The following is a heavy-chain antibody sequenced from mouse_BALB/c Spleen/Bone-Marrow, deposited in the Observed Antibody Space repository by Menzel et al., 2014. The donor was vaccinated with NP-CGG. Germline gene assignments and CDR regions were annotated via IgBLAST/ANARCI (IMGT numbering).Heavy chain of an antibody. D-gene: IGHD2-14*01. CDR1: GFNIKDYY. CDR3: VAYYRYEYYFDY. Sequence: EVQLHQSGAELVRPGALVKLSCKASGFNIKDYYMHWVKQRPEQGLEWIGWIDPENGNTIYDPKFQGKASITADTSSNTAYLQLSSLTSEDTAVYYCVAYYRYEYYFDYWGQGTTLTVSS. V-gene: IGHV14-1*02. J-gene: IGHJ2*01. CDR2: IDPENGNT.